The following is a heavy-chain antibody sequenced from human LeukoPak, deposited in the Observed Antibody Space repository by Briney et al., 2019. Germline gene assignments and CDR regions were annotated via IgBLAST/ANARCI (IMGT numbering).Heavy chain of an antibody. CDR3: ATLYGSSAGTFDI. J-gene: IGHJ3*02. CDR1: GGSLSSSSYY. D-gene: IGHD6-6*01. CDR2: IYYSGST. Sequence: SETLSLTCIVSGGSLSSSSYYWGWLRQPPGKGLEWIGTIYYSGSTYYNPSLKSRVTISVDSSKNQFSLKLSSVTAADTAVFYCATLYGSSAGTFDIWGQGTVVTVSS. V-gene: IGHV4-39*01.